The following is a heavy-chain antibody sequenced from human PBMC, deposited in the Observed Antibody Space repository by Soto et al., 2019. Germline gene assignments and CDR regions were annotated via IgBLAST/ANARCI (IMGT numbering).Heavy chain of an antibody. V-gene: IGHV1-3*05. D-gene: IGHD2-15*01. CDR3: ARRTVVTHFDY. CDR1: GYTFTSYA. J-gene: IGHJ4*02. CDR2: INAGNGNT. Sequence: QVQLVQSGAEEKKPGASVKDSCKASGYTFTSYAMHWVRQAPGQRLEWMGWINAGNGNTKYSQKFQGRVTITRDTSASTAYMELSSLRSEDTAVYYCARRTVVTHFDYWGQGTLVTVSS.